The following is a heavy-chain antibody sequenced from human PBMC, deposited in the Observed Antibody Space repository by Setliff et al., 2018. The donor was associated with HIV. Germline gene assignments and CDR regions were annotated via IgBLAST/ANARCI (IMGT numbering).Heavy chain of an antibody. CDR3: GRLSETAMASFDS. Sequence: SETLSLTCSVSGGSVNSYHWSWIRQPPGKGLEWIGYIYKSGTANYSPSLKSRVTISAGPSKNQFSLKLTSVTAADTAVYYCGRLSETAMASFDSWGQGILGTVSS. CDR2: IYKSGTA. CDR1: GGSVNSYH. V-gene: IGHV4-59*08. D-gene: IGHD2-21*02. J-gene: IGHJ4*02.